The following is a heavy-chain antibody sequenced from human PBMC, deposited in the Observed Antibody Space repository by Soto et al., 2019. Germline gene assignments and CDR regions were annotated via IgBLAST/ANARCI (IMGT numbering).Heavy chain of an antibody. J-gene: IGHJ6*02. CDR3: ATHGRSGMDV. Sequence: GASLPVSSKGSGYSFAIYWFGWVRQLPGKGLEWMGIIYPGDSDTGYSPSFQGQVTISADKSISTAYLQWSSLKASDTSMYYCATHGRSGMDVWGQGTTVTVSS. V-gene: IGHV5-51*01. CDR1: GYSFAIYW. CDR2: IYPGDSDT.